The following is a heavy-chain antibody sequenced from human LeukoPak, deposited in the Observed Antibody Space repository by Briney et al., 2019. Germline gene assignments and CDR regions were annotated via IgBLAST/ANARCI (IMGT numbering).Heavy chain of an antibody. CDR3: ARGIAAAPLAYYYYMDV. V-gene: IGHV1-18*01. D-gene: IGHD6-13*01. J-gene: IGHJ6*03. Sequence: ASVKVSCKASGYTFTSYGFNWVRQAPGQGLEWMGWISAYNGNTNSAQKFQGRVSMTTDTSTSTTYMELRSLRSDDTAVYYCARGIAAAPLAYYYYMDVWGKGTTVTISS. CDR1: GYTFTSYG. CDR2: ISAYNGNT.